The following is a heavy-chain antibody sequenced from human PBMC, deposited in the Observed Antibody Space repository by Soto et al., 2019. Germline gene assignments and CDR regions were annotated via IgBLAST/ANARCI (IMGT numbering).Heavy chain of an antibody. CDR1: GFTFSNAW. D-gene: IGHD2-2*02. Sequence: GGSLRLSCAASGFTFSNAWMSWVRQAPGKGLEWVGRIKSKTDGGTTDYAAPVKGRFTISRDDSKNTLYLQMNSLKTEDTAVYYCTTYDYSCSSTSCYMKDWFDPWGQGTLVTVSS. CDR3: TTYDYSCSSTSCYMKDWFDP. CDR2: IKSKTDGGTT. V-gene: IGHV3-15*01. J-gene: IGHJ5*02.